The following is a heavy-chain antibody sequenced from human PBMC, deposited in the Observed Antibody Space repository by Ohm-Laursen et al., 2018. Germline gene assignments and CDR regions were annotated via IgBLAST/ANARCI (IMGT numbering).Heavy chain of an antibody. CDR1: GVSIGSYY. CDR2: IYTSRNT. V-gene: IGHV4-4*07. J-gene: IGHJ6*02. CDR3: AREDLRSHYYDSSGYGYYYYYGMDV. D-gene: IGHD3-22*01. Sequence: GTLSLTCTVPGVSIGSYYWSWIRQPAGKGLEWIGRIYTSRNTNYNPSLKSRVTMSVDTSKNQFSLKLSSVTAADTAVYYCAREDLRSHYYDSSGYGYYYYYGMDVWGQGTTVTVSS.